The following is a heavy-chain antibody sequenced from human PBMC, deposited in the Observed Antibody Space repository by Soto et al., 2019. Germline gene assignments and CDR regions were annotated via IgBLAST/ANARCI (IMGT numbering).Heavy chain of an antibody. Sequence: EVQLVESGGGLVQPGGSLRLSCAASGFTFSSYEMDWVRQAPGKGLEWVAHITSSGGTMYADSVRGRFTISRDNADNSLYLQMNSLRAEDTAVYYCTKEKSVMYSGYDAFATWGRGTMVTVSS. CDR1: GFTFSSYE. CDR2: ITSSGGTM. D-gene: IGHD5-12*01. J-gene: IGHJ3*02. CDR3: TKEKSVMYSGYDAFAT. V-gene: IGHV3-48*03.